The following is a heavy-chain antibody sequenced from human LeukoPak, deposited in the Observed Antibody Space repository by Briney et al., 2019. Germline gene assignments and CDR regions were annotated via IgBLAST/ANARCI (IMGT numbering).Heavy chain of an antibody. V-gene: IGHV3-23*01. CDR1: GFTFSSYA. CDR3: ARVRGSYSSDY. Sequence: GGSLRLSCAASGFTFSSYAMSWVRQAPGKGLEWVSAISGSGGSTYYADSVKGRFTISRDNSKNTLYLQMNSLRADDTAVYFCARVRGSYSSDYWGQGTLVTVSS. CDR2: ISGSGGST. D-gene: IGHD5-12*01. J-gene: IGHJ4*02.